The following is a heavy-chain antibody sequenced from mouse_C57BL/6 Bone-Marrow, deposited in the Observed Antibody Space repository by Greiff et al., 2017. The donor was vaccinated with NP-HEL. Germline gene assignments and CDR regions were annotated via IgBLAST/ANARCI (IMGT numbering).Heavy chain of an antibody. CDR3: ARNSYGSSYDYYAMDY. V-gene: IGHV2-9-1*01. D-gene: IGHD1-1*01. J-gene: IGHJ4*01. CDR1: GFSLTSYA. Sequence: VNVVESGPGLVAPSQSLSITCTVSGFSLTSYAISWVRQPPGKGLEWLGVIWTGGGTNYNSALKSRLSISKDNSKSQVFLKMNSLQTDDTARYYCARNSYGSSYDYYAMDYWGQGTSVTVSS. CDR2: IWTGGGT.